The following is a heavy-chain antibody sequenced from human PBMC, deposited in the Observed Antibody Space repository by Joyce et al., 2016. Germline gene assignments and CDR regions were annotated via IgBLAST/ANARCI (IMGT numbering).Heavy chain of an antibody. Sequence: QLVESGGGVVKAGGSLRLSCEASGSTFSSLSMCWFRQAPGKGLEWVADSSATSYYIFHAETVRGGFTVSRDNAKKTLYLQMNSLRAEDSAVFYCARGGISYYYAMDVWGQGTTVTVSS. CDR2: SSATSYYI. J-gene: IGHJ6*02. V-gene: IGHV3-21*01. CDR3: ARGGISYYYAMDV. CDR1: GSTFSSLS. D-gene: IGHD3-16*01.